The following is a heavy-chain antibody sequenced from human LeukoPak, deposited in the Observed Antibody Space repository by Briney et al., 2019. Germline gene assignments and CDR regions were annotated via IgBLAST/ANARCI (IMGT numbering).Heavy chain of an antibody. D-gene: IGHD2-2*03. CDR1: GFTFTHYG. J-gene: IGHJ3*02. Sequence: GGSLRLSCVASGFTFTHYGFHWVRQAPGKALEWVSFISYDGNTKYGDSVKGRFTISRDNSKNTLYLEMNGLRSDDTAVYYCARDPLDISRWTNAFDIWGQGTMVTVSS. V-gene: IGHV3-30*03. CDR3: ARDPLDISRWTNAFDI. CDR2: ISYDGNTK.